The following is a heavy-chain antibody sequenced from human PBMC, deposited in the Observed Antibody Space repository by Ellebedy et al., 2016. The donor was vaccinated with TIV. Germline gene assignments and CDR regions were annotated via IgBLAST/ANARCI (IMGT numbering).Heavy chain of an antibody. J-gene: IGHJ6*01. Sequence: ASVKVSCNTSGYIFTAYYIHWVRQAPGEGLEWMGWINPNSGGTNFPHRFHGRVTMTRDTSVNTVYMELSRLKSDDTAEYYCARVLRDTSGMDVWGQGTTVTVSP. V-gene: IGHV1-2*07. CDR1: GYIFTAYY. CDR3: ARVLRDTSGMDV. CDR2: INPNSGGT. D-gene: IGHD4/OR15-4a*01.